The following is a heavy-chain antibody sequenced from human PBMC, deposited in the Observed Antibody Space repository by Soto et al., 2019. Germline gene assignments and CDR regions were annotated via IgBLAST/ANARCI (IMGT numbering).Heavy chain of an antibody. J-gene: IGHJ5*02. Sequence: ETLSLTCTVSGGSMSSYYWTWIRQPAGKGLEWIGRVYSSGGTHCNPSLKSRVTISLDTSKNQFSLRLLSVTDADTAVYYCARGQRFSDWFDPWGQGTLVTVSS. CDR1: GGSMSSYY. D-gene: IGHD3-3*01. V-gene: IGHV4-4*07. CDR2: VYSSGGT. CDR3: ARGQRFSDWFDP.